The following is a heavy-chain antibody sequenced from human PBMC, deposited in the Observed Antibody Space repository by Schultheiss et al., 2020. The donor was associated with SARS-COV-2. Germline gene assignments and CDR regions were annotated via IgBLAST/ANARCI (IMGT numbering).Heavy chain of an antibody. CDR1: GASMSTHY. D-gene: IGHD2-8*01. CDR2: IDYSGRI. Sequence: SETLSLTCTVSGASMSTHYWTWIRQPPGKGLEWIGYIDYSGRIFYNPSLKSRLTISVDTSKNQFSLKLSSVTAADTAVYYCASEEGYCTNGVCYTNLGYWGQGTLVTVSS. CDR3: ASEEGYCTNGVCYTNLGY. J-gene: IGHJ4*02. V-gene: IGHV4-59*11.